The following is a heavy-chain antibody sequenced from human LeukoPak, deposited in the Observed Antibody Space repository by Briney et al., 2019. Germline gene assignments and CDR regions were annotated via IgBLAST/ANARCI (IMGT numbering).Heavy chain of an antibody. J-gene: IGHJ4*02. CDR3: TTDGIYQTPLNMITFGGVIVGIDY. Sequence: PGGSLRLSCAASGFTFSNAWMSWVRQAPGKGLEWVGRIKSKTDGGTTDYAAPVKGRFTISRDDSKNTLYLQMNSLKTEDTAVYYCTTDGIYQTPLNMITFGGVIVGIDYWGQGTLVTVSS. D-gene: IGHD3-16*02. V-gene: IGHV3-15*01. CDR1: GFTFSNAW. CDR2: IKSKTDGGTT.